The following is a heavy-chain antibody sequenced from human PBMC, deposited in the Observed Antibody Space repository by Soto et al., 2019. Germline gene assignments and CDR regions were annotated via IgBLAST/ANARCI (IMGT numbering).Heavy chain of an antibody. D-gene: IGHD6-13*01. CDR1: GGSISTYY. J-gene: IGHJ4*02. CDR3: VRYPGSSWFDY. Sequence: QVQLQESGPGLVKPSETLSLTCTVSGGSISTYYWSWIRQPPGKGLEWIGYINYSGRTNYNPSLTGQVTLALNTSTNQYSLKLRSVTPADTALFYCVRYPGSSWFDYWGQGSLLTVSS. V-gene: IGHV4-59*01. CDR2: INYSGRT.